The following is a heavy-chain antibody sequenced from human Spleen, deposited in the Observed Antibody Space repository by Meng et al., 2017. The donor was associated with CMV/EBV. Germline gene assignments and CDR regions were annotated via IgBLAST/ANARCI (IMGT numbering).Heavy chain of an antibody. Sequence: GGSLRLSCVASGFSFSTYGMHWVRQAPGKGLEWVSFIRFDGLNKYYTDSVKGRLTISRANSKNILYLEMNSLRPEDTALYYCAREGYQVATISPYFDYWGQGILVTVSS. J-gene: IGHJ4*02. CDR3: AREGYQVATISPYFDY. D-gene: IGHD5-24*01. CDR1: GFSFSTYG. CDR2: IRFDGLNK. V-gene: IGHV3-30*02.